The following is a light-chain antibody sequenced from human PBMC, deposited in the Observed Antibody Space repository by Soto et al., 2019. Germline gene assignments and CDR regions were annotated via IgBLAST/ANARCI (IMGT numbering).Light chain of an antibody. V-gene: IGKV3-20*01. CDR3: QQYGSSPIT. J-gene: IGKJ5*01. CDR1: XSVSSSY. CDR2: GAT. Sequence: MVLPHSPGTLSLSPWERATLSCRASXSVSSSYLAWYQQKPGQAPRLLIYGATSRATGIPDTFSGSGSGTDFTLTISILEPEDFAVYYCQQYGSSPITFGQGTRLEI.